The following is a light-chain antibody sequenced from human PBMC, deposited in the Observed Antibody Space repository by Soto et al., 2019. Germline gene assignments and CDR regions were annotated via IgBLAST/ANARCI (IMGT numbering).Light chain of an antibody. V-gene: IGKV3D-20*02. J-gene: IGKJ4*01. CDR1: QSVSSNY. Sequence: EIELTQSPGTLSLSPGERATLTCRASQSVSSNYLAWYQQKPGQAPRLLIYGASSRATGIPDRFSGSGSGTDFTLTINSLEPEDFAVYYCQQRSNWPLTFGGGTKVDI. CDR2: GAS. CDR3: QQRSNWPLT.